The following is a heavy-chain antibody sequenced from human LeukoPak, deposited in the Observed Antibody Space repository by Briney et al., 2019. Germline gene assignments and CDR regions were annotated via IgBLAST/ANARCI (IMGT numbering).Heavy chain of an antibody. CDR1: GGSISSHY. CDR2: IYYSGST. J-gene: IGHJ6*03. V-gene: IGHV4-59*11. CDR3: AGRSSSWYYYYYMDV. Sequence: PSENLSLTCTVSGGSISSHYWSWIRQPPGKGLEWIGYIYYSGSTNYNPSLKSRVTISVDTSKNQFSLKLSSVTAADTAVYYCAGRSSSWYYYYYMDVWGKGTTVTVSS. D-gene: IGHD6-13*01.